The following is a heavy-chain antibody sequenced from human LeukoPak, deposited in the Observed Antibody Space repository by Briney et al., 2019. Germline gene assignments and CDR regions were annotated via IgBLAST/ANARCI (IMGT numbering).Heavy chain of an antibody. V-gene: IGHV4-38-2*01. CDR3: ARHISDDFWSGNDY. J-gene: IGHJ4*02. CDR1: GYSISSGYY. Sequence: PSETLSLTCAVSGYSISSGYYWGWIRQPPGKGLEWIGSIHHSGSTYYNPSLKSRVTISVDTSKNQFSLKLSSVTAADTAVYYCARHISDDFWSGNDYWGQGTLVTVSS. CDR2: IHHSGST. D-gene: IGHD3-3*01.